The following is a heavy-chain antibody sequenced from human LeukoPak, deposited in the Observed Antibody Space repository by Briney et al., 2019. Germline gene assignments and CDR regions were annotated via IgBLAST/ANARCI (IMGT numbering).Heavy chain of an antibody. CDR1: GFTFSDYY. D-gene: IGHD5-12*01. V-gene: IGHV3-11*01. J-gene: IGHJ4*02. CDR2: ISSSGSTI. Sequence: GGSLRLSCAASGFTFSDYYMSWIRQAPGKGLEWVSYISSSGSTIYYADPVKGRFTISRDNAKNSLYLQMNSLRAEDTAVYYCAIDHRYYSGYDNWGKGTLVAVSS. CDR3: AIDHRYYSGYDN.